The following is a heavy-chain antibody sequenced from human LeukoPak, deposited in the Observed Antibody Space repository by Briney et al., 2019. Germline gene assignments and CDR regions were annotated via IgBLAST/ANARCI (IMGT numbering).Heavy chain of an antibody. CDR2: IIPIFGTA. V-gene: IGHV1-69*06. J-gene: IGHJ3*02. D-gene: IGHD6-13*01. CDR1: GGTFSSYA. Sequence: SVKVSCKASGGTFSSYAISWVRQAPGQGLEWMGGIIPIFGTANYAQKFQGRVTITADKSTSTAYMELSSLRSEDTAVYYCAREYSSSWLDIHDALDIWGQGTMVTVSS. CDR3: AREYSSSWLDIHDALDI.